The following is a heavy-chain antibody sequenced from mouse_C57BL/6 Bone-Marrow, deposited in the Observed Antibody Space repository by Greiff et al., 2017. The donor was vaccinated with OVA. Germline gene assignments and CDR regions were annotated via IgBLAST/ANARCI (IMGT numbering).Heavy chain of an antibody. V-gene: IGHV5-4*03. CDR1: GFTFSSYA. J-gene: IGHJ3*01. CDR2: ISDGGSYT. CDR3: EDYWFAY. Sequence: EVMLVESGGGLVKPGGSLKLSCAASGFTFSSYAMSWVRQTPEKRLEWVATISDGGSYTSYPDNVKCRFTISRDNAKNNLYLQMNHLKSEDTAMYYCEDYWFAYWGQGNLVTVSA. D-gene: IGHD2-13*01.